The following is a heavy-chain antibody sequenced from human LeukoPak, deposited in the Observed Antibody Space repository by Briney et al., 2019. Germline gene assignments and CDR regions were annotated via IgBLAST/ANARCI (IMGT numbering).Heavy chain of an antibody. J-gene: IGHJ4*02. CDR3: ARGFGELSH. V-gene: IGHV4-59*01. CDR2: IYYSGST. D-gene: IGHD3-16*02. CDR1: GGSFSGYY. Sequence: SETLSLTCAVYGGSFSGYYWSWIRQPPGKGLEWIGYIYYSGSTNYNPSLKSRVTISVDTSKNQFSLKLSSVTAADTAVYYCARGFGELSHWGQGTLVTVSS.